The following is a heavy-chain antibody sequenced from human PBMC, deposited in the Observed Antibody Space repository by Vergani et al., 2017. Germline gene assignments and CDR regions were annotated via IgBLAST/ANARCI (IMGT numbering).Heavy chain of an antibody. V-gene: IGHV3-30*18. CDR1: GFTFSSYG. CDR2: ISYDGSNK. J-gene: IGHJ6*02. CDR3: AKDRDMXRGVIQHYYYGMDV. Sequence: QVQLVESGGGVVQPGRSLRLSCAASGFTFSSYGMHWVRQAPGKGLEWVAVISYDGSNKYYADSVKGRFTISRDNSKNTLYLQMNSLRAEDTAVYYCAKDRDMXRGVIQHYYYGMDVWGQGP. D-gene: IGHD3-10*01.